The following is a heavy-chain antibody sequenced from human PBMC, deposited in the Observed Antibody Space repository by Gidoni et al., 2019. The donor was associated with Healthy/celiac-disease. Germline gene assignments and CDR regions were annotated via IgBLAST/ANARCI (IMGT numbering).Heavy chain of an antibody. J-gene: IGHJ4*02. Sequence: KLQGRVTMTTDTSTSTAYMELRSLRSDDTAVYYCARGHYYDSSGYYYYFDYWGQGTLVTVSS. D-gene: IGHD3-22*01. V-gene: IGHV1-18*01. CDR3: ARGHYYDSSGYYYYFDY.